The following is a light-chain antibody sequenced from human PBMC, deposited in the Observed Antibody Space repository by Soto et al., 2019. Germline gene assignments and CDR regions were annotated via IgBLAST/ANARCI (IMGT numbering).Light chain of an antibody. CDR2: KAS. CDR3: QHYNSYSEA. J-gene: IGKJ1*01. Sequence: DIQMTQSPSTLSGSVGDRVTITCRASQTISSWLAWYQQKPGKAPKLLIYKASTLKSGVPSRFSGSGSGTEFTLTISSLQPDDFATYYCQHYNSYSEAFGQGTKVK. V-gene: IGKV1-5*03. CDR1: QTISSW.